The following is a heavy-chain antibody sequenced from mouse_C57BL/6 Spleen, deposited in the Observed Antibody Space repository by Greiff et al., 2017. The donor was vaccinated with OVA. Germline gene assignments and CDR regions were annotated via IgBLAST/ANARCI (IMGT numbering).Heavy chain of an antibody. J-gene: IGHJ1*03. V-gene: IGHV3-1*01. D-gene: IGHD1-1*01. CDR3: ARDQGYGSSWYFDV. Sequence: EVQLQESGPGMVKPSQSLSLTCTVTGYSITSGYDWHWIRHFPGNKLEWMGYISYSGSTNYNPSLKSRISITHDTSKNHFFLKLNSVTTEDTATYYCARDQGYGSSWYFDVWGTGTTVTVSS. CDR2: ISYSGST. CDR1: GYSITSGYD.